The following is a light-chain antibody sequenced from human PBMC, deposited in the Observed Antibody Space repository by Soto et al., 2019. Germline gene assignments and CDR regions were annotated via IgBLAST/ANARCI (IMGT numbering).Light chain of an antibody. Sequence: QSALTQPASVSGSPGQSITISCTGTSSDIGGYNYVSWYQQHPGKAPKLMVYEVINRPSGVSHRFSGARSGNTASLTISGLQAEDEAVYYCASYSTNSTTYVLGNGTKLTV. J-gene: IGLJ1*01. CDR1: SSDIGGYNY. CDR3: ASYSTNSTTYV. V-gene: IGLV2-14*01. CDR2: EVI.